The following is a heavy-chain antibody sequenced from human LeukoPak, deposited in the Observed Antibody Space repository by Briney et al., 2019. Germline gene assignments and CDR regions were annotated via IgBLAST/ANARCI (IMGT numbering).Heavy chain of an antibody. V-gene: IGHV3-23*01. J-gene: IGHJ4*02. Sequence: GGSLRLSCAASGFTFSTFAMIWVRQPPGKGLEWVSSIFQGGGEIHYADSVRGRFTISRDNSKSTLFLQMNSLRAEDSAIYYCATYRHVLLPFESWGQGTLVTVSS. CDR2: IFQGGGEI. CDR1: GFTFSTFA. CDR3: ATYRHVLLPFES. D-gene: IGHD5-18*01.